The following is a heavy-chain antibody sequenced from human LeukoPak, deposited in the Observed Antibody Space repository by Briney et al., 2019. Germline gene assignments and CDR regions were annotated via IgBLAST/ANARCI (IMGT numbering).Heavy chain of an antibody. Sequence: PSETLSLTCTVSGGSISSSSYYWGWIRQPPGKGLEWIGSIYYSGSTYYNPSLKGRVTISVDTSKNQSSLKLSSVTAADTAVYYCARVVGTMIVVVITTPGYFDYWGQGTLVTVSS. CDR1: GGSISSSSYY. CDR2: IYYSGST. CDR3: ARVVGTMIVVVITTPGYFDY. D-gene: IGHD3-22*01. J-gene: IGHJ4*02. V-gene: IGHV4-39*01.